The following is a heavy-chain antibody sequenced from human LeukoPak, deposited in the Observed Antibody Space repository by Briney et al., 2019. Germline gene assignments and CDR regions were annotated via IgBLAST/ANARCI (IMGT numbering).Heavy chain of an antibody. CDR2: INHSGST. V-gene: IGHV4-39*07. J-gene: IGHJ4*02. D-gene: IGHD4-17*01. CDR3: TRLSSYGDYVDY. Sequence: SETLSLTCTVSGGSISSSSYYWGWIRQPPGKGLEWIGEINHSGSTNYNPSLKSRVTISVDTSKNQFSLKLSSVTAADTAVYYCTRLSSYGDYVDYWGQGTLVTVSS. CDR1: GGSISSSSYY.